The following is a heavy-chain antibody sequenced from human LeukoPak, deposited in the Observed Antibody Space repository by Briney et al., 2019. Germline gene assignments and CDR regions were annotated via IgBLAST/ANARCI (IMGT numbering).Heavy chain of an antibody. CDR3: AREFPLEITMVRGVIINPPSGMDV. V-gene: IGHV1-8*01. J-gene: IGHJ6*02. Sequence: ASVKVSCKASGYTFTSYDLNWVRQATGQGLEWMGWMNPNSGNTGYAQKFQGRVTMTRNTSISTAYMELSSLRSEDTAVYYCAREFPLEITMVRGVIINPPSGMDVWGQGTTVTVSS. D-gene: IGHD3-10*01. CDR1: GYTFTSYD. CDR2: MNPNSGNT.